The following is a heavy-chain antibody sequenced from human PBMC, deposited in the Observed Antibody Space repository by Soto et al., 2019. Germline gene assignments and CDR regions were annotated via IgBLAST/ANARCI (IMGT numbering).Heavy chain of an antibody. CDR3: AKQSSYYYDSSGYFAY. CDR1: GFTFSSYA. D-gene: IGHD3-22*01. V-gene: IGHV3-23*01. CDR2: ISGSGGST. J-gene: IGHJ4*02. Sequence: PGGSLRLSCAASGFTFSSYAMSWVRQAPGKGLEWVSAISGSGGSTYYADSVKGRFTISRDNSKNTLYLQMNSLRAEDTAVYYCAKQSSYYYDSSGYFAYWGQGTLVTVSS.